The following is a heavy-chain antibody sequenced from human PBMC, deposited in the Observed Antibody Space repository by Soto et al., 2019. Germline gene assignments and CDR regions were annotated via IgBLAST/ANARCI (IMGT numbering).Heavy chain of an antibody. CDR2: ISAYNGNT. Sequence: QVQLVQSGAEAKKPGASVKVSCKASGYTFTSYGISWVRQAPGQGLEWMGWISAYNGNTNYAQKLQGRVTMTTDTSTSTAYMELRSLRSDDTAVYYCATSSPRVDYDILTGYYDAFDIWGQGTMVTVSS. CDR3: ATSSPRVDYDILTGYYDAFDI. D-gene: IGHD3-9*01. J-gene: IGHJ3*02. V-gene: IGHV1-18*01. CDR1: GYTFTSYG.